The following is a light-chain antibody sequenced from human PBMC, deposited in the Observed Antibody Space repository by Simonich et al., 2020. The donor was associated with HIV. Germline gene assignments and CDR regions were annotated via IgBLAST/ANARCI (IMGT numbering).Light chain of an antibody. J-gene: IGKJ4*01. V-gene: IGKV1-33*01. CDR3: QQYDNLPPLT. Sequence: DIQMTQSPSSLSASVGDRVTITCQASQEIRNYLNWYQQKPGKAPKLLIYDASNLETGVPSRFSGSGSGTDFTFTISSLQPEDIATYYCQQYDNLPPLTFGGGTKVEIK. CDR1: QEIRNY. CDR2: DAS.